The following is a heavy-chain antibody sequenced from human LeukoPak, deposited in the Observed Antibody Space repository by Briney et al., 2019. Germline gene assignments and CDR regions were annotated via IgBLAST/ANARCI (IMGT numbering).Heavy chain of an antibody. D-gene: IGHD3-10*01. CDR3: ARTNKPPSMLWFGELLLYYYYYMDV. V-gene: IGHV4-39*01. Sequence: PSETLSLTCTVSGGSISSSSYYWGWIRQPPGKGLEWIGSVYYSGSTYYNPSLKSRVTISVDTSKTQFSLKLSSVPAADTAVYYCARTNKPPSMLWFGELLLYYYYYMDVWGKGTTVTISS. CDR1: GGSISSSSYY. CDR2: VYYSGST. J-gene: IGHJ6*03.